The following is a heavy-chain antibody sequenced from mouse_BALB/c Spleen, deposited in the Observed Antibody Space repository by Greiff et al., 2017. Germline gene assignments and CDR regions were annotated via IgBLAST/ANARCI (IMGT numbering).Heavy chain of an antibody. CDR3: AREGYGYDGFAY. J-gene: IGHJ3*01. CDR2: INPSTGYT. Sequence: QVQLQQPGAELVRPGASVKLSCKASGYSFTSYWMNWVKQRPGQGLEWIGYINPSTGYTEYNQKFKDKATLTADKSSSTAYMQLSSLTSEDSAVYYCAREGYGYDGFAYWGQGTLVTVSA. CDR1: GYSFTSYW. V-gene: IGHV1-4*01. D-gene: IGHD2-2*01.